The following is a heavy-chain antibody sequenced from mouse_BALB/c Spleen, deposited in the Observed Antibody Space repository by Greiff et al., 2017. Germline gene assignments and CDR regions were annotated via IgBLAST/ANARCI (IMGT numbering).Heavy chain of an antibody. J-gene: IGHJ4*01. Sequence: EVQLVESGPGLVKPSQSLSLTCSVTGYSITSGYYWNWIRQFPGNKLEWMGYISYDGSNNYNPPLKNRISITRDTSKNQFFLKLNSVTTEDTATYYCARIYYDYDERAMDYWGQGTSVTVSS. V-gene: IGHV3-6*02. CDR3: ARIYYDYDERAMDY. CDR2: ISYDGSN. D-gene: IGHD2-4*01. CDR1: GYSITSGYY.